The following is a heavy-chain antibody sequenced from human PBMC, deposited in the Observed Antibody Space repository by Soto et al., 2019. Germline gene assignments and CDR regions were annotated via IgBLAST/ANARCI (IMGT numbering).Heavy chain of an antibody. CDR1: GDSVSSNSAT. CDR2: TVYRSKWYS. V-gene: IGHV6-1*01. Sequence: QVQLQQSGPGLVKPSQTLSLTCAISGDSVSSNSATWSWIRQSPSRGLEWLGRTVYRSKWYSEYAVSVKSRISIHPDTSKTQFSLHLNSVTPEDTAVYYCARGYCSGSSCFSDWFDSWGQGTLVTVSS. D-gene: IGHD2-15*01. J-gene: IGHJ5*01. CDR3: ARGYCSGSSCFSDWFDS.